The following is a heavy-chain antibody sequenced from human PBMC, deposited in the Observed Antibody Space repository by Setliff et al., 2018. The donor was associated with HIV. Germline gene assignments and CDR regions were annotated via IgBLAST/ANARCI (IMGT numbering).Heavy chain of an antibody. V-gene: IGHV4-39*01. J-gene: IGHJ5*02. CDR2: IDYSGNT. Sequence: PSETLSLTCTVSGCSISGYYWGWIRQPPGKGLEWIGSIDYSGNTYYSPSVNSRVTISVDTSKNQFSLILTSVTAADTAVYYCARHVRARWFDPWGQGTLVTVSS. CDR1: GCSISGYY. CDR3: ARHVRARWFDP.